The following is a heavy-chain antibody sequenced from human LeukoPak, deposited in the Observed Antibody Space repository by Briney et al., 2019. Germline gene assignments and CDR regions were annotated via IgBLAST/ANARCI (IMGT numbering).Heavy chain of an antibody. V-gene: IGHV1-2*02. J-gene: IGHJ3*02. CDR1: GYTFTSYD. Sequence: ASVKVSCKASGYTFTSYDINWVRQATGQGLEWMGWMNPNSGGINYAQKFQGRVTMTRDTSISTAYMELSSLRSDDTAVYYCARDGNNNDRSGHYVGRAFGIWGQGTKVTVSS. CDR2: MNPNSGGI. D-gene: IGHD3-22*01. CDR3: ARDGNNNDRSGHYVGRAFGI.